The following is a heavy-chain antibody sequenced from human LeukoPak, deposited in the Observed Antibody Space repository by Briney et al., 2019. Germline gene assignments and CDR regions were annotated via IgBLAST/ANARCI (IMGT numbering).Heavy chain of an antibody. D-gene: IGHD2-2*01. CDR2: VNSRGYST. V-gene: IGHV3-23*01. Sequence: SGGSLRLSCAASGFTFSIYAMSWPRKAPGKGLEGVSAVNSRGYSTYYADCVKGRFTISRDNSKNAVFLQMSSLRVEDTAVYYCANLGSSELRVPASQGNWGQGTLVTVSS. CDR3: ANLGSSELRVPASQGN. J-gene: IGHJ4*02. CDR1: GFTFSIYA.